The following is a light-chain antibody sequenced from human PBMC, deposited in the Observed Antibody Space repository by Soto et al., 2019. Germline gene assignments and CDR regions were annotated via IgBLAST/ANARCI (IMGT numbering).Light chain of an antibody. Sequence: LTQPPSASGSPGQSVTISCTGTKSDIGVYDFVSWYQHHPGKAPRLIIYEVVQRPSGVPDRFSGSKSGNTASLTVSGLQYADEADYFCKPYAVSNPYVCGSGTKVX. CDR1: KSDIGVYDF. J-gene: IGLJ1*01. CDR3: KPYAVSNPYV. V-gene: IGLV2-8*01. CDR2: EVV.